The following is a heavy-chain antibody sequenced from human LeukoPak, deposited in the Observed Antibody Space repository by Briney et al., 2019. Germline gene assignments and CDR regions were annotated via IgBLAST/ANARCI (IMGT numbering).Heavy chain of an antibody. J-gene: IGHJ4*02. CDR3: ARGGVVVPAAQHFDY. Sequence: GASVKVSCKASGGTFSSYAISWVRQAPRQGLEWMGRIIPILGIANYAQKFQGRVTITADKSTSTAYMELSSLRSEDTAVYYCARGGVVVPAAQHFDYWGQGTLVTVSS. CDR1: GGTFSSYA. D-gene: IGHD2-2*01. V-gene: IGHV1-69*04. CDR2: IIPILGIA.